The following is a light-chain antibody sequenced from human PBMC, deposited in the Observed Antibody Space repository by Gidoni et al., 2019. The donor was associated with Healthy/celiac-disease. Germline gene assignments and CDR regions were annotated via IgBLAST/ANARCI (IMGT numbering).Light chain of an antibody. CDR1: QSVSSY. J-gene: IGKJ2*01. Sequence: VFTHSPATLSLSPGERAPLSCRASQSVSSYLAWYQQKPGQAPRLLIYDASNRATGIPARFSGSGSGTDFTLTISSIEPEEFAVYYCQQRSNWPPMYTFGQGTKLENK. CDR3: QQRSNWPPMYT. V-gene: IGKV3-11*01. CDR2: DAS.